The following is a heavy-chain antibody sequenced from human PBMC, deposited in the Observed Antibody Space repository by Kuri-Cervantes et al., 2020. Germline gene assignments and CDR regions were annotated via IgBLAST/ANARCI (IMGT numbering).Heavy chain of an antibody. CDR3: ARTFGEVYYDILTGYHPGGYFDY. CDR1: GGSVRSGSYY. Sequence: SETLSSTCTVSGGSVRSGSYYWGWIRQPPGKGLEWIWYLYYSGRTNYNPSLKSRVTIPVDTSKNQFSLKLSSVTTADTAVYYCARTFGEVYYDILTGYHPGGYFDYWGQGTLVTVSS. D-gene: IGHD3-9*01. J-gene: IGHJ4*02. V-gene: IGHV4-61*01. CDR2: LYYSGRT.